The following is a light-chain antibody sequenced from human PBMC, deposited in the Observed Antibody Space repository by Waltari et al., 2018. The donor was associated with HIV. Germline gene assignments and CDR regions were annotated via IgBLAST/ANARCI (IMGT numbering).Light chain of an antibody. CDR3: QQYDNLLGT. CDR2: DAP. Sequence: DIQMTQSPSSLSASVGHRVTITCQASQDISNYLNWYQQKPGKAPKLLIYDAPHLERGVPSRFSGSGSGTDFTFTISSLQPEDIATYYCQQYDNLLGTFGPGTKVDIK. J-gene: IGKJ3*01. V-gene: IGKV1-33*01. CDR1: QDISNY.